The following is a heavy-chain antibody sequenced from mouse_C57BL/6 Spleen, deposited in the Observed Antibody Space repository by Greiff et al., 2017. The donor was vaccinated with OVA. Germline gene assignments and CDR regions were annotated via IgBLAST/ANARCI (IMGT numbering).Heavy chain of an antibody. J-gene: IGHJ4*01. CDR3: ARWIATVVADYAMDD. D-gene: IGHD1-1*01. CDR1: GFTFSDYG. V-gene: IGHV5-17*01. Sequence: EVKLVESGGGLVKPGGSLKLSCAASGFTFSDYGMHWVRQAPEKGLEWVAYISTGSSTTYYADTVKGRFTISRDKAKNSLFLQMTSLRSEDTAMYYCARWIATVVADYAMDDWGQGTSVTVSA. CDR2: ISTGSSTT.